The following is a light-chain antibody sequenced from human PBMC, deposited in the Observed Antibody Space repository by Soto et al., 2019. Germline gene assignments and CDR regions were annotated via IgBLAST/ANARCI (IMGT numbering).Light chain of an antibody. CDR1: SSNIGNNY. Sequence: QSVLTQPPSMSAAPGQTVTISCSGSSSNIGNNYVSWYQQLPGTAPKLLIYDNNKRPSGIPDRFSGSKSGTSATLGITGLQTGDEADYYCGTWDNSLSAWGFGGGTKLTVL. CDR3: GTWDNSLSAWG. J-gene: IGLJ3*02. CDR2: DNN. V-gene: IGLV1-51*01.